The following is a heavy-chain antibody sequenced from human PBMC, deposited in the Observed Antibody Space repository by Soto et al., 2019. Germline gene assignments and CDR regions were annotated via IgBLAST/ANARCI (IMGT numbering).Heavy chain of an antibody. CDR3: ARGGYSGYDSATGNWFDP. J-gene: IGHJ5*02. CDR2: INPNSGGT. D-gene: IGHD5-12*01. V-gene: IGHV1-2*04. Sequence: ASVKVSCKASGYTFTGYYMHWVRQAPGQGLEWMGWINPNSGGTNYAQKFQGWVTMTRDTSISTAYMELSRLRSDDTAVYYCARGGYSGYDSATGNWFDPWGQGTLVTVSS. CDR1: GYTFTGYY.